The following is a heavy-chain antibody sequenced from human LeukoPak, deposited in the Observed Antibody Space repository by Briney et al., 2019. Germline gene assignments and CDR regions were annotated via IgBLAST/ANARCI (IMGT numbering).Heavy chain of an antibody. J-gene: IGHJ4*02. D-gene: IGHD3-22*01. CDR1: GFTFSSYS. CDR3: ARGSTYYYDSAGYYYFFDY. V-gene: IGHV3-21*01. CDR2: ISSSSSYI. Sequence: GGSLRLSCAASGFTFSSYSMRWVRQAPGKGLEWVSSISSSSSYIYYADSVKGRFTISRDDAENSLYLLMNNLRAEDTAVYYCARGSTYYYDSAGYYYFFDYWGQGTLVTVSS.